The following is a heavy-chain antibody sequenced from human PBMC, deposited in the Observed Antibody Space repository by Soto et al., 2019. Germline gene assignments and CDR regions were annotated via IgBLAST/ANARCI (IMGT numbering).Heavy chain of an antibody. CDR2: IYYSGST. J-gene: IGHJ4*02. D-gene: IGHD4-17*01. Sequence: SETLSLTCTVSGGSISSYYWSWIRQPPGKGLEWIGYIYYSGSTNYNPSLKSRVTISVDTSKNQFSLKLSSVTAADTAVYYCARQVYGDYWYFDYWGQGTLVTVSS. V-gene: IGHV4-59*08. CDR3: ARQVYGDYWYFDY. CDR1: GGSISSYY.